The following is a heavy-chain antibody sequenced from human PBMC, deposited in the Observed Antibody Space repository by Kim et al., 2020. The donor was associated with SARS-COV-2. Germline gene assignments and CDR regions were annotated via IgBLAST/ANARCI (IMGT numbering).Heavy chain of an antibody. CDR3: ARGIFGVVIIPDYYYYMDV. CDR1: GGSISSNDYY. V-gene: IGHV4-39*01. CDR2: ISYSGRT. J-gene: IGHJ6*03. Sequence: SETLSLTCTVSGGSISSNDYYWDWIRQPPGKGLEWIGSISYSGRTYYNPSLKSRVTISVDTSKNQISLKLSSVTAADTGVYYCARGIFGVVIIPDYYYYMDVWGKGTTVTVSS. D-gene: IGHD3-3*01.